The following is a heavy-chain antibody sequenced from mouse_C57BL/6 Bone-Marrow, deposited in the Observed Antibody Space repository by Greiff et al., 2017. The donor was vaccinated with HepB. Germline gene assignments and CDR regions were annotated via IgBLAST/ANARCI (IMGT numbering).Heavy chain of an antibody. CDR3: ARGGRQLRLRRAMDY. Sequence: EVQLVESEGGLVKPGSSMKLSCTASGFTFSDYYMAWVRQVPEKGLEWVANINYDDSSTYYLDSLKSRFSISRDNAKNNLYLQMSSLKSEDTAMYYCARGGRQLRLRRAMDYWGQGTSVTVSS. D-gene: IGHD3-2*02. V-gene: IGHV5-16*02. CDR1: GFTFSDYY. CDR2: INYDDSST. J-gene: IGHJ4*01.